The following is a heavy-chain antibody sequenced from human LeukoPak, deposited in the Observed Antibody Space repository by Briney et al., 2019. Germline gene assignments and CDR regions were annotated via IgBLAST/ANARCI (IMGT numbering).Heavy chain of an antibody. V-gene: IGHV1-2*02. CDR1: GYTFTGYY. CDR2: INPNSGGT. D-gene: IGHD4-17*01. CDR3: ARLIPVTTFDY. J-gene: IGHJ4*02. Sequence: ASVKVSCKASGYTFTGYYMHWVRQAPGQGLEWMGWINPNSGGTNYAQKFQGRVTMTRDTSTSTAYMELRSLRSDDTAVYYCARLIPVTTFDYWGQGTLVTVSS.